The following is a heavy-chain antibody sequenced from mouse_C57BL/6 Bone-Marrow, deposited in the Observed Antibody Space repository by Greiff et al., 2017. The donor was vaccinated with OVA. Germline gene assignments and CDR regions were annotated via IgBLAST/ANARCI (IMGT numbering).Heavy chain of an antibody. V-gene: IGHV5-17*01. D-gene: IGHD2-5*01. CDR3: ARPYYSNDLFAY. CDR1: GFTFSDYG. J-gene: IGHJ3*01. Sequence: EVKLMESGGGLVKPGGSLKLSCAASGFTFSDYGMHWVRQAPEKGLEWVAYISSGSSTIYYADTVKGRFTISRDNAKNTLFLQMTSLRSEDTAMYYCARPYYSNDLFAYWGQGTLVTVSA. CDR2: ISSGSSTI.